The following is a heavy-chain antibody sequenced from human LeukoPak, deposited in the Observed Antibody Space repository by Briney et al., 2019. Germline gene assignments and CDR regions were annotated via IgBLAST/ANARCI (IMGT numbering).Heavy chain of an antibody. D-gene: IGHD3-3*01. CDR2: ISSSSSYT. CDR3: WYDFWSGYAFSGFDS. V-gene: IGHV3-21*01. CDR1: GYTFSSYS. J-gene: IGHJ5*01. Sequence: VGSLRLSCAASGYTFSSYSMNWVRQAPGKGLEWVSSISSSSSYTYYADSVKGRFTISRDTATNSLYLQMNSLRAEDTAVYYCWYDFWSGYAFSGFDSWGQGNLVTVSS.